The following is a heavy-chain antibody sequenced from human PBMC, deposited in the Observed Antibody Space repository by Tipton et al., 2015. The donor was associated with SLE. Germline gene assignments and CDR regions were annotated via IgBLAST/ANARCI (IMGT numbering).Heavy chain of an antibody. CDR1: GGSISSYY. CDR2: IYTSGST. CDR3: ARGSRDGYNPLDY. J-gene: IGHJ4*02. V-gene: IGHV4-4*09. D-gene: IGHD5-24*01. Sequence: TLSLTCTVSGGSISSYYWSWIRQPPGKGLEWIGYIYTSGSTNYNPSLKSRVTISVDTSKNQFSLKLSSVTAADTAVYYCARGSRDGYNPLDYWGQGTLVTVSS.